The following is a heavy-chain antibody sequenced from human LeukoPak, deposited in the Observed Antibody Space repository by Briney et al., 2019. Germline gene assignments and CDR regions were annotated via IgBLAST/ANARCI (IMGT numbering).Heavy chain of an antibody. J-gene: IGHJ4*02. CDR2: ISWNSGSI. D-gene: IGHD4-17*01. V-gene: IGHV3-9*01. CDR1: GFTFDDYA. Sequence: GGSLRLSCAVSGFTFDDYAMHWVRQAPGKGLEWVSGISWNSGSIGYADSVKGRFTISRDNAKNSLYLQMNSLRAEDTAVYYCAREIPYGEFSSDYWGQGTLVTVSS. CDR3: AREIPYGEFSSDY.